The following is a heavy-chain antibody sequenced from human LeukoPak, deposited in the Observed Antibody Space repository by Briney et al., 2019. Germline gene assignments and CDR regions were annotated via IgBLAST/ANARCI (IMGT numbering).Heavy chain of an antibody. CDR3: ARDGGAATHDAFDI. J-gene: IGHJ3*02. CDR1: GFTFSSYW. V-gene: IGHV3-7*01. D-gene: IGHD2-15*01. CDR2: IKQDGSEK. Sequence: GGSLRLSCAASGFTFSSYWMSWVRQAPGKGLEWVANIKQDGSEKYYVDSVKGRFTISRDNAKNSLYLQMNSLIAEDTAVYYCARDGGAATHDAFDIWGQGTMGTVSS.